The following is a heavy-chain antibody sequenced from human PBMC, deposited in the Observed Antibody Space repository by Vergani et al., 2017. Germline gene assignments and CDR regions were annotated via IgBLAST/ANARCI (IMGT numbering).Heavy chain of an antibody. V-gene: IGHV3-9*01. CDR2: ISWNSGSI. D-gene: IGHD5-24*01. J-gene: IGHJ4*02. CDR3: ARQRDGLDY. CDR1: GFTFDDYA. Sequence: EVQLVESGGGLVQPGRSLRLSCAASGFTFDDYAMHWVRQAPGKGLEWVSGISWNSGSIGYADSVKGRFTISRDNAKNSLYLQMNSLRAEDTAVYYCARQRDGLDYWGQGTLVTVSS.